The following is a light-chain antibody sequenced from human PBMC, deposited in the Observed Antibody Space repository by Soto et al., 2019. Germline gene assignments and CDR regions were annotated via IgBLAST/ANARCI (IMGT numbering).Light chain of an antibody. V-gene: IGKV1-39*01. CDR3: HHSSGTPAFT. Sequence: DIQMTQSPSSLSASVGDRVTITCRASQIISSYLNWYQQKPGKAPKHLIDAASSLQSGVPSRFSGSESGTDFTLTISSLQPEDFATYYCHHSSGTPAFTFGPGTKVDIK. CDR2: AAS. CDR1: QIISSY. J-gene: IGKJ3*01.